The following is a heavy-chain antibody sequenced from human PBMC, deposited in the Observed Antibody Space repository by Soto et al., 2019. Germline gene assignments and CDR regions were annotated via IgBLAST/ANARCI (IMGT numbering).Heavy chain of an antibody. D-gene: IGHD2-8*02. CDR1: GDSLSNFW. V-gene: IGHV5-51*01. CDR2: IYPDDSDT. Sequence: GESLKISCQASGDSLSNFWIAWVRQMPGEGLEWLGIIYPDDSDTRYSPSFLGQVTISADKSIKTTYLQWSSLKASDTAIYFCASSVLVTSTMNYFDLWGQGTLVTVSS. J-gene: IGHJ4*02. CDR3: ASSVLVTSTMNYFDL.